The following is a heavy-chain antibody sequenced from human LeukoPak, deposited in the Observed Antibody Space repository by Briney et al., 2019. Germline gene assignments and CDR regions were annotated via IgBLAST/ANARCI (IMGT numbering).Heavy chain of an antibody. CDR1: GFTFSSYG. CDR2: ISYDGSNK. Sequence: GRSLRLSCAASGFTFSSYGMHWVRQAPGKGLEWVAVISYDGSNKYYADSVKGRFTISRDNSKNTLYLQMNSLRAEDTAVYYCAPSGTVDYWGQGTLVTVSS. CDR3: APSGTVDY. V-gene: IGHV3-30*03. D-gene: IGHD1/OR15-1a*01. J-gene: IGHJ4*02.